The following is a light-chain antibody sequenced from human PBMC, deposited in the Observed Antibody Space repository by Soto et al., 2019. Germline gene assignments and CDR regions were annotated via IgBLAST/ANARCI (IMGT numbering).Light chain of an antibody. CDR2: RNN. V-gene: IGLV1-47*01. CDR3: AAWDDSLSGGV. Sequence: QPVLTQPPSASGTPGQRVTISCSGSSSNIGSNYVYWYQHLPGTAPKLLIYRNNQRPSGVPDRLSGSKSGTSASLAISGLRSEDEADYYCAAWDDSLSGGVFGGGTKLTVL. J-gene: IGLJ3*02. CDR1: SSNIGSNY.